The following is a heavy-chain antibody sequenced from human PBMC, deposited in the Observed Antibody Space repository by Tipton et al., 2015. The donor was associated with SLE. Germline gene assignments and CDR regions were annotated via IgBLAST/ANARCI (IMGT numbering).Heavy chain of an antibody. Sequence: TLSLTCSVSGGSITSYYWSWIRQPPGKGLEWIGHIYHSDYTSYNPSLKGRVFISIDTSKKQFSLKLSSVTAADTAVYYCARLTYYDSTGHFDYWGQGSLVTVSS. V-gene: IGHV4-59*08. CDR1: GGSITSYY. CDR2: IYHSDYT. J-gene: IGHJ4*02. D-gene: IGHD3-22*01. CDR3: ARLTYYDSTGHFDY.